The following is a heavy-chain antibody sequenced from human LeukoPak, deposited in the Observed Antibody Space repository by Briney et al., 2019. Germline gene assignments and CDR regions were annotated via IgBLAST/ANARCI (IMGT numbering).Heavy chain of an antibody. CDR2: TYYRSKWYN. V-gene: IGHV6-1*01. CDR1: GDSVSSNSAA. CDR3: ARDPITIFGVVMN. D-gene: IGHD3-3*01. J-gene: IGHJ4*02. Sequence: SQTLSLTCAISGDSVSSNSAAWNWIRQSPSRGLEWLGRTYYRSKWYNDYAVSVKSRITINPDTSKNQFSLKLSSVTAADTAVYYCARDPITIFGVVMNWGQGTLVTVSS.